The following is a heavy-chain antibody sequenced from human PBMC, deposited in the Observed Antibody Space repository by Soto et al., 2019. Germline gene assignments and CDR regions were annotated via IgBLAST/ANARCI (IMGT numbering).Heavy chain of an antibody. CDR1: GDSISSSSYY. Sequence: QLQLQESGPGLVKPSETLSLTCIVSGDSISSSSYYWVWIRQPPGKGLEWIGSIYYSGTTYYNPSLASRVTISIDTSKNHFSLKVSSLTAADTAVYYCAKTGPYDILTYWYFDLWGRGTLVTVSS. D-gene: IGHD3-9*01. CDR3: AKTGPYDILTYWYFDL. J-gene: IGHJ2*01. V-gene: IGHV4-39*02. CDR2: IYYSGTT.